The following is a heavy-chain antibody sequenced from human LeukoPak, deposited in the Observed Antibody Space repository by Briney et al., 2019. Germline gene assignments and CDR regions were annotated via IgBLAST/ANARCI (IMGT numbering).Heavy chain of an antibody. CDR3: ARDDPYYCDYGTGYYYYMDV. CDR2: IIPIFGTP. V-gene: IGHV1-69*05. Sequence: SVKVSCKASGGTFSSYAISWVRQAPGQGIEWMGGIIPIFGTPNYAQKFQGRVTITTDESTSTAYMELSSLRSEDTAVYYCARDDPYYCDYGTGYYYYMDVWGKGTTVTVSS. J-gene: IGHJ6*03. D-gene: IGHD4-17*01. CDR1: GGTFSSYA.